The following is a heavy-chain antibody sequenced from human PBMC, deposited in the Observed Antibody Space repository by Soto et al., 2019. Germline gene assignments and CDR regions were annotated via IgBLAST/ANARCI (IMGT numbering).Heavy chain of an antibody. CDR3: VKDQVRDFWSGPNYYYYMDV. Sequence: GGSLRLSCAASGFTFSSYAMSWVRQAPGKGLEWVSAISGSGGSTYYADSVKGRFTISRDNSKNTLYLQMNSLRAEDTAVYYCVKDQVRDFWSGPNYYYYMDVWGKGTTVTVSS. D-gene: IGHD3-3*01. J-gene: IGHJ6*03. V-gene: IGHV3-23*01. CDR2: ISGSGGST. CDR1: GFTFSSYA.